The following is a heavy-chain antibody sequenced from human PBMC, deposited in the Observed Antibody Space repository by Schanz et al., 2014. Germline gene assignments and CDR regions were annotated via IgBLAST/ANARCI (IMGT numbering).Heavy chain of an antibody. J-gene: IGHJ4*02. CDR1: GYTFAMYD. CDR2: INPTTGNP. CDR3: ARRGIRGVFSSFDY. V-gene: IGHV7-4-1*02. D-gene: IGHD3-10*01. Sequence: QVQLVQSGSELKKPGASVKVSCKASGYTFAMYDMNWVRQAPGQGLEWMGWINPTTGNPGYAQGFTGRFVFSFDTSVSTAYLQISGLKAEDTAVYYCARRGIRGVFSSFDYWGLGTLVTVSS.